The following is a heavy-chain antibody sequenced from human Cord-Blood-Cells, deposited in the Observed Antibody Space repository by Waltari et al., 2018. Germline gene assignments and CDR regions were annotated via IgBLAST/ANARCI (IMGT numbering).Heavy chain of an antibody. Sequence: QVQLQQWGAGLLKPSETLSLTCAVYGGSFSGYYWSWIRQPPGKGLEWIGEINHSGSTTYNPSLKSRVTISVDTSKNQFSLKLSSVTAADTAVYYCARGRRYYFDYWGQGTLVTVSS. CDR2: INHSGST. V-gene: IGHV4-34*01. CDR3: ARGRRYYFDY. CDR1: GGSFSGYY. J-gene: IGHJ4*02.